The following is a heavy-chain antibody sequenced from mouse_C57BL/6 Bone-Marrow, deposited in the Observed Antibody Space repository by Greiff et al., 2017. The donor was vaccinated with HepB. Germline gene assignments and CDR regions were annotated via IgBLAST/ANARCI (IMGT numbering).Heavy chain of an antibody. CDR1: GYTFTSYG. CDR3: ARSPAGFAY. CDR2: IYPRSGNT. J-gene: IGHJ3*01. V-gene: IGHV1-81*01. Sequence: QVQLQQSGAELARPGASVKLSCKASGYTFTSYGISWVKQRTGQGLEWIGEIYPRSGNTYYNEKFKGKATLTADKSSSTAYMELRSLTSEDSAVYYCARSPAGFAYWDQGTLVTVSA.